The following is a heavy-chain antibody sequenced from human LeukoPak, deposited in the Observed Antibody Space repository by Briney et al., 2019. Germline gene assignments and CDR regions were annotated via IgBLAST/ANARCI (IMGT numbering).Heavy chain of an antibody. CDR1: GFTFSSYS. Sequence: PGGSLRLSCAASGFTFSSYSMNWVRQTPGKGLEWVSSISSSSNYIYYADSVKGRFTISRDNSKNTLYLQMNSLRAEDTALYYCAKSSYYDTSGSYREYYFDYWGQGALVTVSS. CDR3: AKSSYYDTSGSYREYYFDY. V-gene: IGHV3-21*04. J-gene: IGHJ4*02. CDR2: ISSSSNYI. D-gene: IGHD3-22*01.